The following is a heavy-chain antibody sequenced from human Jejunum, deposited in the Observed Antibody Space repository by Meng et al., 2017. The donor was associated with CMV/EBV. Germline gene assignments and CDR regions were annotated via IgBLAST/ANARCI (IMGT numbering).Heavy chain of an antibody. V-gene: IGHV3-30*02. CDR2: IRYNGNPK. J-gene: IGHJ4*02. Sequence: QVQLGGSGGGVVQPGGSLRLSCAASGFGFSGYGMHWVRQAPGKGLEWVAFIRYNGNPKHYADSVKGRFTISRDNSENTMYLQVNSLTLEDTAVYYCAKEGGLYFDYWGQGILVTVSS. D-gene: IGHD6-25*01. CDR3: AKEGGLYFDY. CDR1: GFGFSGYG.